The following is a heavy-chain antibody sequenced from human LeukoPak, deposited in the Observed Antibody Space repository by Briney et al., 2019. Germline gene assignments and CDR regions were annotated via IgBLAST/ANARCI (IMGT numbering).Heavy chain of an antibody. CDR1: GFTFNNYA. Sequence: QPGGSLRLSCEASGFTFNNYAMSWVRQAPGKGLEWVSGISGSGGSRVYVDSAKGRFTISRDNSKNTLYLQMNSLRAEDTAVYYCARGPSITMVRGGQWYYYMDVWGKGTTVTISS. D-gene: IGHD3-10*01. V-gene: IGHV3-23*01. CDR2: ISGSGGSR. CDR3: ARGPSITMVRGGQWYYYMDV. J-gene: IGHJ6*03.